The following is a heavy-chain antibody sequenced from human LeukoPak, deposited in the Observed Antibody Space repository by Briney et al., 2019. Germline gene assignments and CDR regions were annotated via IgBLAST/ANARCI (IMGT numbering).Heavy chain of an antibody. CDR3: ARVGFAGDTFDY. CDR1: GFSFDDYG. Sequence: GGSLRLSCAASGFSFDDYGMSWVRQAPGKGLEWVSDINWNGGSTGYADSVKGRFTISRDNVKKSMYLQMNSLRAEDTALYHCARVGFAGDTFDYWGQGILVSVSS. CDR2: INWNGGST. J-gene: IGHJ4*02. D-gene: IGHD3-10*01. V-gene: IGHV3-20*01.